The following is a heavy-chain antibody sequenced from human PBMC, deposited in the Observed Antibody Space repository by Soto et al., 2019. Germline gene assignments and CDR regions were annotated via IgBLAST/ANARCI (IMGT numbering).Heavy chain of an antibody. J-gene: IGHJ6*02. V-gene: IGHV3-30*18. CDR1: GLTFSSYG. CDR3: AKESGEYEGSSWFPFGYYYYGMDV. CDR2: ISYDGSNK. D-gene: IGHD6-13*01. Sequence: GGSLRLSCAASGLTFSSYGMHWVRQAPGKGLEWVAVISYDGSNKYYADSVKGRFTISRDNSKNTLYLQMNSLRAEDTAVYYCAKESGEYEGSSWFPFGYYYYGMDVWGQGTTVTVSS.